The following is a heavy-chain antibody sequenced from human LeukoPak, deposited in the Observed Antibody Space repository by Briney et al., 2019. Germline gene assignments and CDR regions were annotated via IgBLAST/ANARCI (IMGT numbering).Heavy chain of an antibody. V-gene: IGHV3-21*01. J-gene: IGHJ6*03. CDR1: GFTFRNYG. CDR2: ISSSSSYI. CDR3: ARAASYYDFWSGYPTYYYYYMDV. D-gene: IGHD3-3*01. Sequence: GGSLRLSCAASGFTFRNYGMSWVRQAPGKGLEWVSSISSSSSYIYYADSVKGRFTISRDNAKNSLYLQMNSLRAEDTAVYYCARAASYYDFWSGYPTYYYYYMDVWGKGTTVTVSS.